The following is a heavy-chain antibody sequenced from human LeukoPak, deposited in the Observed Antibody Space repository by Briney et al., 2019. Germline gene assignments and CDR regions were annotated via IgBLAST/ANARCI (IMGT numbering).Heavy chain of an antibody. CDR3: ARDMIILQS. D-gene: IGHD3-16*01. V-gene: IGHV3-7*04. Sequence: GGSLRLSCAASGFTFSSYSMNWVRQAPGKGREWVANIKQDGSEKYYVDSVKGRFTISRDNAKKSLYLQMNSLRAEDTAVYFCARDMIILQSWGQGTLVTVSS. CDR2: IKQDGSEK. CDR1: GFTFSSYS. J-gene: IGHJ5*02.